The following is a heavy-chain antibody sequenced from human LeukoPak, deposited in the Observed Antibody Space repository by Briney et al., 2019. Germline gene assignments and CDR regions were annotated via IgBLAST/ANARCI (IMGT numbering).Heavy chain of an antibody. CDR2: VSYDGTSK. CDR3: ARDRGSYYIGYYFDY. CDR1: GFTFRSSA. V-gene: IGHV3-30-3*01. Sequence: GGSLRLSCAASGFTFRSSAMHWVRQAPGKGLEWMAAVSYDGTSKNYADSVKGRFTISRDNSKNTLYLQMNSLRAEDTAVYYCARDRGSYYIGYYFDYWGQGTLVTVSS. D-gene: IGHD1-26*01. J-gene: IGHJ4*02.